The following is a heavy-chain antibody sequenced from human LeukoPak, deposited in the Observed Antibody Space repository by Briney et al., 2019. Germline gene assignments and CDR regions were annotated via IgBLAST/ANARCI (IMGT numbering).Heavy chain of an antibody. V-gene: IGHV4-59*01. Sequence: ASEALSLTCTVSGGSISSYYWSWIRQPPGKGPEWIGYIYYSGSTNYNPSLKSRVTISVDTSKNQFSLKLSSVTAADTAVYYCARVNLEYYYDSSGYRHAFDIWGQGTMVTVSS. D-gene: IGHD3-22*01. J-gene: IGHJ3*02. CDR2: IYYSGST. CDR1: GGSISSYY. CDR3: ARVNLEYYYDSSGYRHAFDI.